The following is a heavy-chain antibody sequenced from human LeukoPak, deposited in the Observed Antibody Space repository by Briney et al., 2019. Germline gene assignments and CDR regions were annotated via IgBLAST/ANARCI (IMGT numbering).Heavy chain of an antibody. D-gene: IGHD2-21*02. CDR1: GYSISSGYY. CDR2: IYHSGST. V-gene: IGHV4-38-2*02. Sequence: SETLSLTCTVSGYSISSGYYWGWIRQPPGKGLEWIGSIYHSGSTYYNPSLKSRVTISVDTSKNQFSLKLSSVTAADTAVYYCARRVVVTHYYGMDVWGQGTTVTVSS. CDR3: ARRVVVTHYYGMDV. J-gene: IGHJ6*02.